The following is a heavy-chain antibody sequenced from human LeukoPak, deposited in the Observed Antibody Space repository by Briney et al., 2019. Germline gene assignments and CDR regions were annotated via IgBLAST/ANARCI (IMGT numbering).Heavy chain of an antibody. D-gene: IGHD2-8*02. CDR3: ARDRGLAWWDY. CDR2: ISWNSGSI. Sequence: GGSLRLSCAASGFTFDDYAMHWVRQAPGKGLEWVSGISWNSGSIGYADSVKGRFTISRDNAKNSLYLQMNSLRAEDMAVYYCARDRGLAWWDYWGQGTLVTVSS. J-gene: IGHJ4*02. V-gene: IGHV3-9*03. CDR1: GFTFDDYA.